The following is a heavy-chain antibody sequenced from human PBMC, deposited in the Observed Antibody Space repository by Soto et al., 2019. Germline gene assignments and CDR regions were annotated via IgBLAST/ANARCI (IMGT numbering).Heavy chain of an antibody. CDR3: ARHLTYCSAGSCYSDFPYYGMDV. J-gene: IGHJ6*02. CDR2: IFYSGST. Sequence: QLQLQESGPGLVKPSETLSLTCTVSGGSISSSSYYWGWIRQPPGKGLEWIGSIFYSGSTYYNPSLKSRVTISVDTSMNQFSLKLNSATAADTAVYYCARHLTYCSAGSCYSDFPYYGMDVWGQGTTVTVSS. CDR1: GGSISSSSYY. D-gene: IGHD2-15*01. V-gene: IGHV4-39*01.